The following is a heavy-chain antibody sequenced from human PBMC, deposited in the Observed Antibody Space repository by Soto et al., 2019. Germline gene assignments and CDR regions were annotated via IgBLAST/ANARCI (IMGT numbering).Heavy chain of an antibody. V-gene: IGHV2-70*01. D-gene: IGHD6-19*01. J-gene: IGHJ4*02. CDR1: GFSLSTRGMC. CDR3: ARIRNTRGSGWYYFDY. CDR2: IDWDDVK. Sequence: SGPTLVNPTQTLTLTCTFSGFSLSTRGMCVCWIRQPPGRALEWLALIDWDDVKYYSTSLTTRLTISKDTPKNQVVLTMTNMDPVDTATYYCARIRNTRGSGWYYFDYWGQGTLVTVST.